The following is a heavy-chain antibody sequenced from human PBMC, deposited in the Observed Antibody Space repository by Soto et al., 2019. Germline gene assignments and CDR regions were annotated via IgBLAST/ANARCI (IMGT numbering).Heavy chain of an antibody. J-gene: IGHJ4*02. CDR3: AKDRSSTSCYAFDY. CDR1: GFTFRSYA. Sequence: EVQLLESGGGLLQPGGSLRLSCAASGFTFRSYAMSWVRQAPGKGLEWVSAIGGSSGSTDYADSVKGRFTSSRDNSKNTLFLQMNSLRAEDTAVYYCAKDRSSTSCYAFDYWGQGTLVTVSS. CDR2: IGGSSGST. D-gene: IGHD2-2*01. V-gene: IGHV3-23*01.